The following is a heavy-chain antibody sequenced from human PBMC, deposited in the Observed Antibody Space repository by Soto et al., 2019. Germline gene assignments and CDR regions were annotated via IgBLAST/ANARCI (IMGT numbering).Heavy chain of an antibody. J-gene: IGHJ4*02. Sequence: EVQLLESGGGLVQPGGSLRLSCAASGFTFSSYAMSWVRLAPGEGLEWVSAISGSGGSTYYADSVRGRFTISRDNSKNTLYLQMNSLRAEASAVYYCAKAATTVTTGTGSRIDYWGQGTLVTVSA. D-gene: IGHD4-17*01. CDR1: GFTFSSYA. CDR3: AKAATTVTTGTGSRIDY. V-gene: IGHV3-23*01. CDR2: ISGSGGST.